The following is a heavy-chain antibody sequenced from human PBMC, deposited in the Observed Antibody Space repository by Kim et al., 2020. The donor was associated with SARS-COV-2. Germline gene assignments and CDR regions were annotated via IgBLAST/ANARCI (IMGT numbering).Heavy chain of an antibody. D-gene: IGHD4-17*01. V-gene: IGHV3-33*05. Sequence: GGSLRLSCTPSGFTLSNYGMHWVRQAPGKGLEWLATVSYDGSNKYYADSVRGRFTISRDNSKNTLYLLMNSLRAEDTAVYYCARGGTLSTVVSLIFLWGQGTLVTVSS. CDR3: ARGGTLSTVVSLIFL. J-gene: IGHJ4*02. CDR2: VSYDGSNK. CDR1: GFTLSNYG.